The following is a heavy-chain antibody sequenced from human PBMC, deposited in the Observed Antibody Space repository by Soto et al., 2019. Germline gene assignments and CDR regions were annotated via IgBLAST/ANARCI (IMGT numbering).Heavy chain of an antibody. CDR2: IYHSGST. V-gene: IGHV4-38-2*02. CDR1: GYSISSGYY. J-gene: IGHJ5*02. CDR3: ARDRVAARPSNWFDP. D-gene: IGHD6-6*01. Sequence: SETLSLTCAVSGYSISSGYYWGWIRQPPGKGLEWIGSIYHSGSTYYNPSLKSRVTISVDTSKNQFSLKLSSVTAAGTAVYYCARDRVAARPSNWFDPWGQGTLVTVSS.